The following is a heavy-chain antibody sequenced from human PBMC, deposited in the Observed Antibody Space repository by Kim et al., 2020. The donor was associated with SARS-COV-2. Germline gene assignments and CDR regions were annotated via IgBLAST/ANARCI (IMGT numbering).Heavy chain of an antibody. CDR1: GYTFTSYY. J-gene: IGHJ5*02. CDR2: INPSGGST. Sequence: ASVKVSCKASGYTFTSYYMHWVRQAPGQGLEWMGIINPSGGSTSYAQKFQGRVTMTRDTSTSTVYMELSSLRSEDTAVYYCARAVVMVRGVRGWFDPWGQGTLVTVSS. CDR3: ARAVVMVRGVRGWFDP. D-gene: IGHD3-10*01. V-gene: IGHV1-46*01.